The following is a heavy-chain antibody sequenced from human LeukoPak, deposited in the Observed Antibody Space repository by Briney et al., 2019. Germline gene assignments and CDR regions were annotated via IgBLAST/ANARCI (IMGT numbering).Heavy chain of an antibody. J-gene: IGHJ6*01. CDR1: GSAISSRNYH. CDR3: ARHSDGSGSKSQYGMDV. D-gene: IGHD3-10*01. CDR2: LYYSGST. Sequence: SETLSLTCTVSGSAISSRNYHWAWIRQPPGKGLEWIGSLYYSGSTHYNPSLKSRVSTYVDTSKNQLSLKLNSVTAADTAVYYCARHSDGSGSKSQYGMDVCGQGSPVTVSS. V-gene: IGHV4-39*01.